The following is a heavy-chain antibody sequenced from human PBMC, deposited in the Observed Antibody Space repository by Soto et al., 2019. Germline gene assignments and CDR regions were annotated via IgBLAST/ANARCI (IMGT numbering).Heavy chain of an antibody. CDR2: IYYSGST. D-gene: IGHD3-10*01. CDR3: ARRGSGSYSDY. V-gene: IGHV4-39*01. Sequence: PSETLSLTCTVSGGSISSSSYYWGWIRQPPGKGLEWIGSIYYSGSTYYNPSLKSRVTISVDTSKNQFSLKLSSVTAADTAVYYCARRGSGSYSDYPGQGTLVTVSS. J-gene: IGHJ4*02. CDR1: GGSISSSSYY.